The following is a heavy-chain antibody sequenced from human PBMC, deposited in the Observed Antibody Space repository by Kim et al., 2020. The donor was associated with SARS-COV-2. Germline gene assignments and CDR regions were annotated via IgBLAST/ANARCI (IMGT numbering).Heavy chain of an antibody. CDR2: IIPIFGTA. Sequence: SVKVSCKASGGTFSSYAISWVRQAPGQGLEWMGGIIPIFGTANYAQKFQGRVTITADESTSTAYMELSSLRSEDTAVYYCARGLRGGADYAIWLPFDYWGQGTLVTVSS. CDR3: ARGLRGGADYAIWLPFDY. D-gene: IGHD3-10*01. CDR1: GGTFSSYA. J-gene: IGHJ4*02. V-gene: IGHV1-69*13.